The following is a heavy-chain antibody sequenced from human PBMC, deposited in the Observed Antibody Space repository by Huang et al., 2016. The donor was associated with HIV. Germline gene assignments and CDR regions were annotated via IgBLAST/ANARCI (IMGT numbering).Heavy chain of an antibody. J-gene: IGHJ6*02. CDR2: IKQDETEK. V-gene: IGHV3-7*01. Sequence: LESGGRSVQPGGSLSLSWVGSTFTFGAYWMSWFRQHPGNGLEWVDNIKQDETEKYYVDSVKGRFNISRDNAKKVLFLEMDALRVEDTAIYFCATKTAGMDIWGQGTTVIVSS. CDR1: TFTFGAYW. CDR3: ATKTAGMDI.